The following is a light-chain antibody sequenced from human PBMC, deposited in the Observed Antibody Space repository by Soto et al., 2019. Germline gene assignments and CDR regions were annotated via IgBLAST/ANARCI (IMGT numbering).Light chain of an antibody. CDR1: QSVSSSY. CDR3: QRHGAT. V-gene: IGKV3-20*01. Sequence: EIVLTQSPGTLSLSPGERATLSCRASQSVSSSYLAWYHHKPGQAPRLLIYGASSRATGIPDRFSGSGSGTDFTLTISGLEPEDSAAYYCQRHGATFGQGTKVDIK. CDR2: GAS. J-gene: IGKJ1*01.